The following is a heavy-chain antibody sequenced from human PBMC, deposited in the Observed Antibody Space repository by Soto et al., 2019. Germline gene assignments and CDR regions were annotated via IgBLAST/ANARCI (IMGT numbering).Heavy chain of an antibody. CDR3: ARDNDRLQLGGNYSYIFDV. J-gene: IGHJ6*02. CDR1: GGTFSTSA. V-gene: IGHV1-69*12. CDR2: IMPVFPTP. D-gene: IGHD1-1*01. Sequence: QVQLVQSGAEVKKPGSSVKVSCKASGGTFSTSAISWVRQAPGQGLEWVGGIMPVFPTPDYAQNFQGRVTITADESTTTAYLELTSLRADDTAVYYCARDNDRLQLGGNYSYIFDVWGQGTAITVSS.